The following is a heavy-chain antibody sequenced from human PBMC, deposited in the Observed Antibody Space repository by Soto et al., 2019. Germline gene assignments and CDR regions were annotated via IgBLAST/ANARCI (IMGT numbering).Heavy chain of an antibody. D-gene: IGHD6-6*01. Sequence: GSLRLSCAASGFTFSSYSMNWVRQAPGKGLEWVSSISSSSSYIYYADSVKGRFTISRDNAKNSLYLQMNSLRAEDTAVYYCARAYSSSEGMDVWGQGTTVTVYS. CDR3: ARAYSSSEGMDV. CDR1: GFTFSSYS. J-gene: IGHJ6*02. CDR2: ISSSSSYI. V-gene: IGHV3-21*01.